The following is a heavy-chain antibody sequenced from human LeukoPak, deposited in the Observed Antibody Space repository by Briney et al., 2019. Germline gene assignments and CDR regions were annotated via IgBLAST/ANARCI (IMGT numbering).Heavy chain of an antibody. J-gene: IGHJ5*02. V-gene: IGHV3-74*01. Sequence: GGSLRLTCAASGFTFSTYWMHWVRQAPGKGLVWVSLINGDGSSTGYADSVKGRFTISRDNAKNALYLQMNSLRAEDTAVYYCARGYCSSTSCYGLDWFDPWGQGTLVTVSS. D-gene: IGHD2-2*01. CDR2: INGDGSST. CDR1: GFTFSTYW. CDR3: ARGYCSSTSCYGLDWFDP.